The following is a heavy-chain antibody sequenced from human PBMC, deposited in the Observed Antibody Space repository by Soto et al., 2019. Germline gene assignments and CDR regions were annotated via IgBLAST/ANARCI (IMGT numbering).Heavy chain of an antibody. D-gene: IGHD3-22*01. J-gene: IGHJ4*02. CDR1: GFTFSDHY. Sequence: PGGSLRLSCAASGFTFSDHYMDWVRQAPGKGLEWVGRTRNKANSYTTEYAASVKGRFTISRDDSKNSLYLQMNSLKTEDTAVYYCARPADYYDSIGYRYWGQGTLVTVSS. CDR3: ARPADYYDSIGYRY. V-gene: IGHV3-72*01. CDR2: TRNKANSYTT.